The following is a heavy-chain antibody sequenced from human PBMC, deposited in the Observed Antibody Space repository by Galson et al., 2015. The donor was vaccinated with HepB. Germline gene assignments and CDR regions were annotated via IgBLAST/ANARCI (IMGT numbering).Heavy chain of an antibody. CDR2: IRYDGSNK. CDR1: GFTFSSYG. D-gene: IGHD3-10*01. V-gene: IGHV3-30*02. CDR3: AKDLWFGELLFDRLPDY. Sequence: SLRLSCAASGFTFSSYGMHWVRQAPGKGLEWVAFIRYDGSNKYYADSVKGRFTISRDNSKNTLYLQMNSLRAEDTAVYYCAKDLWFGELLFDRLPDYWGQGTLVTVSS. J-gene: IGHJ4*02.